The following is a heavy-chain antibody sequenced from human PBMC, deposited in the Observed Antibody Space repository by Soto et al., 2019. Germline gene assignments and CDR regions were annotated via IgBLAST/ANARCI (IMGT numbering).Heavy chain of an antibody. D-gene: IGHD2-8*01. CDR3: ASNPSTSYYYYYGMDV. CDR1: GGTFSSYA. V-gene: IGHV1-69*13. CDR2: IIPIFGTA. Sequence: SVKVSCKASGGTFSSYAISWVRQAPGQGLEWMGGIIPIFGTANYAQKFQGRVTITADESTSTAYMELSSLRSEDTAVYYCASNPSTSYYYYYGMDVWGQGTTVTVSS. J-gene: IGHJ6*02.